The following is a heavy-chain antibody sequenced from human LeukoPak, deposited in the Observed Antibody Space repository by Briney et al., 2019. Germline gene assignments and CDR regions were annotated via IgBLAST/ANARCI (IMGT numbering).Heavy chain of an antibody. D-gene: IGHD3-22*01. Sequence: QPGRSLRLSCAASGFTFSSYGMHWVRQAPGKGLEWVAVISYDGSNKYYADSVKGRFTISRDNSKNTLYLQMNSLRAEDTAVYYCAKALDYYDTSHAFDIWGQGTMVTVSS. CDR1: GFTFSSYG. CDR2: ISYDGSNK. J-gene: IGHJ3*02. CDR3: AKALDYYDTSHAFDI. V-gene: IGHV3-30*18.